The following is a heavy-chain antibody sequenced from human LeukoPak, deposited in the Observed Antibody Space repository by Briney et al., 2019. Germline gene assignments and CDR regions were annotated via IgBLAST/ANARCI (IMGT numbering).Heavy chain of an antibody. D-gene: IGHD6-19*01. CDR2: ISWNNGDL. CDR1: GFSFGGYA. V-gene: IGHV3-9*03. Sequence: PGRSLRPSCAASGFSFGGYAMHWVRQPPGKGLEWVSGISWNNGDLHYADSVRGRFTISRDNAKNSLYLQMNSLRVEDMALYYCVRGPGMAVEKRYFDYWGQGTLVTVSS. CDR3: VRGPGMAVEKRYFDY. J-gene: IGHJ4*02.